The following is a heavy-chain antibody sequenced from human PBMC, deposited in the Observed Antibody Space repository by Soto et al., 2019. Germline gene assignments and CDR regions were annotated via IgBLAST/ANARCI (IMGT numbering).Heavy chain of an antibody. J-gene: IGHJ4*02. CDR3: ARDSGWGVAGRYDRGY. Sequence: QVQLVQSGAEVKKPGASVKVSCKASGYTFTSYDINWVRQATGQGLEWMGWMNPNSGNTGYAQKFQGRVTKTRNTSISTAYMELGSLESDDTAGYYCARDSGWGVAGRYDRGYWGQGTLVTVSS. CDR2: MNPNSGNT. V-gene: IGHV1-8*01. D-gene: IGHD6-19*01. CDR1: GYTFTSYD.